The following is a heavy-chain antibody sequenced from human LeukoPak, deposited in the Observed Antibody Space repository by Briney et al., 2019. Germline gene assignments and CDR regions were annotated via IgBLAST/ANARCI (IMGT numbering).Heavy chain of an antibody. CDR3: ARGSYGDPFDI. CDR2: IIPIFGTA. J-gene: IGHJ3*02. D-gene: IGHD1-26*01. CDR1: GGTFSSYA. Sequence: GASVKVSCKASGGTFSSYAISLVRQAPGQGLEWMGGIIPIFGTANYAQKFQGRVTITTDESTSTAYMELSSLRSEDTALYYCARGSYGDPFDIWGQGTMVTVSS. V-gene: IGHV1-69*05.